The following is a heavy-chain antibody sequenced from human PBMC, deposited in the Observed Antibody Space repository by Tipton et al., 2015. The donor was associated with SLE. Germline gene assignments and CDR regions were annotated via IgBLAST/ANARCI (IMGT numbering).Heavy chain of an antibody. D-gene: IGHD1-1*01. J-gene: IGHJ6*03. V-gene: IGHV4-39*07. CDR3: SRGVGRAKWYNRYYMGV. CDR2: VYSSGST. Sequence: GLVKPSETLSLTCVVSGDSLRGSTYYWSWIRQPPGTGPEWIGSVYSSGSTYYNPFLMSRATLSIDTSSNQFYLKMSSVTAADTAVYYCSRGVGRAKWYNRYYMGVWGKGTTVIVSS. CDR1: GDSLRGSTYY.